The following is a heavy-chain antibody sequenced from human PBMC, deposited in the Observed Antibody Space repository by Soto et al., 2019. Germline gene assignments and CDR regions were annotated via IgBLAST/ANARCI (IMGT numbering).Heavy chain of an antibody. J-gene: IGHJ6*02. D-gene: IGHD3-10*01. CDR3: ASWSSLGFGESIQYGMDV. V-gene: IGHV3-21*01. CDR2: ISSSSSYI. Sequence: GGSLRLSCAASGFTFSSYSMNWVRQAPGKGLEWVSSISSSSSYIYYADSVKGRFTISRDNAKNSLYLQMNSLRAEDTAVYYCASWSSLGFGESIQYGMDVWGQGTTVTVSS. CDR1: GFTFSSYS.